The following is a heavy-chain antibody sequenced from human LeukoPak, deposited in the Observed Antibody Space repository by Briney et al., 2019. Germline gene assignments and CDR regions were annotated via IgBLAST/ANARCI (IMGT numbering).Heavy chain of an antibody. D-gene: IGHD3-22*01. CDR2: IYTGGST. V-gene: IGHV4-61*02. Sequence: SETLSLTCTVSGGSISSGSYYWSWIRQPAGKGLEWIGRIYTGGSTNYNPSLKSRLTISVDTSKNQFSLKLSSVTAADTAVYYCARSLFTSSGYYTYWGQGTLVTVSS. CDR1: GGSISSGSYY. J-gene: IGHJ4*02. CDR3: ARSLFTSSGYYTY.